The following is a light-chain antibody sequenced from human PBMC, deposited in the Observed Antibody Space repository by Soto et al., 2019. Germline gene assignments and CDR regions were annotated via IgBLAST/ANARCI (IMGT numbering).Light chain of an antibody. CDR1: SSDVGGYNY. CDR3: SSYAGSNIVV. J-gene: IGLJ2*01. V-gene: IGLV2-8*01. CDR2: EVS. Sequence: QSALTQPPSASGSPGQSVTISCTGTSSDVGGYNYVSWYQQHPGKAPKLMIYEVSKRPSGVPDRSSGSKSGNTASLTVSGLQAEDEAAYYCSSYAGSNIVVFGGGTKLTVL.